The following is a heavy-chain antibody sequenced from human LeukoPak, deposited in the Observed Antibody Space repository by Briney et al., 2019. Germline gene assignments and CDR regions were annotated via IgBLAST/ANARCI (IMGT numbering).Heavy chain of an antibody. CDR1: GYTFGNFD. D-gene: IGHD2-8*02. CDR2: ISRSSATV. V-gene: IGHV3-48*01. Sequence: GGSLRLSCSVSGYTFGNFDMNWVRQTPGKGLEWVSYISRSSATVYYAGSVQGRFTISRDNAKNFLYLQMNSLTAEDTAVYYCARVEGSTGQRFDYWGQGALVTVSS. CDR3: ARVEGSTGQRFDY. J-gene: IGHJ4*02.